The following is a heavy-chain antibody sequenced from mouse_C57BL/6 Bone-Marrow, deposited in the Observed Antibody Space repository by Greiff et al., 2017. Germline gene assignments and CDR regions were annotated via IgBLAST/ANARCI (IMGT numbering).Heavy chain of an antibody. CDR1: GYSFTDSH. CDR3: ARGYYYDYAMDY. D-gene: IGHD1-1*01. J-gene: IGHJ4*01. Sequence: EVKLVESGPELVKPGASVKISCKASGYSFTDSHMNWVKQSNGKSLEWIGVINPNYGTTSYNQKFKGKATFTVDQYSSTAYMQLNSLTSEDSAVYCCARGYYYDYAMDYWGQGNSVTVSS. CDR2: INPNYGTT. V-gene: IGHV1-39*01.